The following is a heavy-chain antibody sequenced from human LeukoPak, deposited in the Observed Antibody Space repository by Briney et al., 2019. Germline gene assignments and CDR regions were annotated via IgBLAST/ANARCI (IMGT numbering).Heavy chain of an antibody. J-gene: IGHJ4*02. CDR1: GFTFSSYG. CDR3: AKDPTHYRVWDDYDSTVLSY. CDR2: IRYDGSNK. V-gene: IGHV3-30*02. Sequence: GGSLRLSCAASGFTFSSYGMHWVRQAPGKGLEWTAFIRYDGSNKYYADSVKGRFTISRDNSKNTLYLQMNSLRAADTAVYYCAKDPTHYRVWDDYDSTVLSYWGQGTLVTVSS. D-gene: IGHD3-22*01.